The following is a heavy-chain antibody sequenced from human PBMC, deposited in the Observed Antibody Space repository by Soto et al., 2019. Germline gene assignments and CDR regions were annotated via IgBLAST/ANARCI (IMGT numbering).Heavy chain of an antibody. V-gene: IGHV4-59*08. CDR1: GGSISSYY. J-gene: IGHJ4*02. CDR2: MSYSGST. D-gene: IGHD4-17*01. CDR3: ARHETRHGDYND. Sequence: QVQLQESGPGLVKPSETLSLTCTVSGGSISSYYWSWIRQPPGKGLEWIGYMSYSGSTNYTPSRKSRVTISVDTSQNQFSLKLSSVTAADTAVYYCARHETRHGDYNDWGQGTLVTVSS.